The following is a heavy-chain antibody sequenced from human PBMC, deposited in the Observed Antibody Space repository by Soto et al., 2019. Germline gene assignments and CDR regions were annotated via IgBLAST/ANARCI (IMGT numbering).Heavy chain of an antibody. CDR2: IYYSGST. CDR3: ARGGRPNDYYFDY. D-gene: IGHD1-1*01. V-gene: IGHV4-59*01. J-gene: IGHJ4*02. Sequence: PSETLSLTCTVSGGSISSYYWSWIRQPPGKGLEWIGYIYYSGSTNYNPSLKSRVTISVDTSKNQFSLKLSSVTAADTAVYYCARGGRPNDYYFDYWGQGTLVTVS. CDR1: GGSISSYY.